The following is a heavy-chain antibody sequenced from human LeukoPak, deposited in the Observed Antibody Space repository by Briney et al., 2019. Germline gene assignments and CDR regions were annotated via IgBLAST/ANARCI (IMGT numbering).Heavy chain of an antibody. CDR2: IYSGGST. V-gene: IGHV3-53*01. J-gene: IGHJ6*02. CDR1: GFTFSRSW. D-gene: IGHD3-10*01. Sequence: GGSLRLSCAASGFTFSRSWMTWVRQAPGKGLEWVSVIYSGGSTYYADSVKGRFTISRDNSKNTLYLQMNSLRAEDTAVYYCARLDYYGSGSYNGMDVWGQGTTVTVSS. CDR3: ARLDYYGSGSYNGMDV.